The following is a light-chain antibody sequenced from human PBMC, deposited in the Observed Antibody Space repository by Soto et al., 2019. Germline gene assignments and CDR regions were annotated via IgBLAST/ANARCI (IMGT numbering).Light chain of an antibody. J-gene: IGKJ2*01. Sequence: DLQMTQSPSSLSASVGDRVTITCRASQDISNYLAWFQQKPGEAPKSLIYAASNLQSGVPSKFSGSGSGTDFTLTISSLQPEDFATYYCQRYNTYPRTFGQGTKLEIK. CDR3: QRYNTYPRT. V-gene: IGKV1-16*02. CDR1: QDISNY. CDR2: AAS.